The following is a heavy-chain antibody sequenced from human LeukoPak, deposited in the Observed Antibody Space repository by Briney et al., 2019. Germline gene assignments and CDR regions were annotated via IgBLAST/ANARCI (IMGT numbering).Heavy chain of an antibody. D-gene: IGHD2-15*01. J-gene: IGHJ5*02. Sequence: PGGSLRLSCAVSGFTFSDYSMTWIRQAPGKGLEWISKIAQTGISYYADSVRGRFSISGDNAKNSLHLQMNNLRAEDTAIYFCARGGYCNGDRCIITLDPWGPGTLVTVSS. CDR3: ARGGYCNGDRCIITLDP. CDR1: GFTFSDYS. CDR2: IAQTGIS. V-gene: IGHV3-11*04.